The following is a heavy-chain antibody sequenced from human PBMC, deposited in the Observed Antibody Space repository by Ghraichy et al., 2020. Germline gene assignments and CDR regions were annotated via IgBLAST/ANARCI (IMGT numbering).Heavy chain of an antibody. CDR1: GSTVSDTY. CDR3: ARDHHCIGDC. D-gene: IGHD2-15*01. Sequence: GGSLRLSCAASGSTVSDTYMSWVRQAPGKGLESVSIVYNGGSTYYANSVKGRFTISRDTSKNTMYLQMNSLRAEDTAVYYCARDHHCIGDCWGQGTLVTVSS. J-gene: IGHJ4*02. CDR2: VYNGGST. V-gene: IGHV3-66*01.